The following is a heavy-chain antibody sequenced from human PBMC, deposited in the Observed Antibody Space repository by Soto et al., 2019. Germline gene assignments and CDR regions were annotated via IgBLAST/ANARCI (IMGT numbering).Heavy chain of an antibody. CDR2: ISGSGGST. CDR3: AKSLEYYDILTGLKKPYYYYGMDV. D-gene: IGHD3-9*01. CDR1: GFTFSSYA. V-gene: IGHV3-23*01. Sequence: GGSMRLSWAASGFTFSSYAMSWVRQAPGKGLEWVSAISGSGGSTYYADSVKGRFTISRDNSKNTLYLQMNSLRAEDTVVYYCAKSLEYYDILTGLKKPYYYYGMDVWGQGTTVTVSS. J-gene: IGHJ6*02.